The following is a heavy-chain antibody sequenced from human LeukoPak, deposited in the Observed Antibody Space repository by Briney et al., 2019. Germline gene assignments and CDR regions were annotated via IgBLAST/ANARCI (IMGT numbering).Heavy chain of an antibody. J-gene: IGHJ5*02. CDR3: ARLELWRSGGVGFDP. D-gene: IGHD5-18*01. V-gene: IGHV1-2*02. CDR2: INPNSGGT. CDR1: GYTFTTYA. Sequence: ASVTVSCTASGYTFTTYAMNWVRQAPGQGLEWMGWINPNSGGTNYAQKFQGRVTITRDTSISTAYMELSRLRSDDTAVYYCARLELWRSGGVGFDPWGQGTLVTVSS.